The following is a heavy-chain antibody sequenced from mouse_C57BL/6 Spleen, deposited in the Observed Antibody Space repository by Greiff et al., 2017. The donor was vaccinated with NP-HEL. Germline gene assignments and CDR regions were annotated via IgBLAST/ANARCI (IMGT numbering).Heavy chain of an antibody. D-gene: IGHD3-2*01. CDR2: IWTGGGT. Sequence: VMLVESGPGLVAPSQSLSITCTVSGFSLTSYAISWVRQPPGKGLEWLGVIWTGGGTNYNSALKSRLSISKDNSKSQVFLKMNSLQTDDTARYYCARNPDSSYYAMDYWGQGTSVTVSS. CDR1: GFSLTSYA. V-gene: IGHV2-9-1*01. CDR3: ARNPDSSYYAMDY. J-gene: IGHJ4*01.